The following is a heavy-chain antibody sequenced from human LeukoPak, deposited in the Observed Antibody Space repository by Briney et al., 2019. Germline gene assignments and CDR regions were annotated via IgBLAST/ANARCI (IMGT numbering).Heavy chain of an antibody. CDR1: GFTFSSYW. J-gene: IGHJ6*03. CDR2: VNSDGTGT. D-gene: IGHD5-12*01. CDR3: IRTLIVATSPYMDV. Sequence: PGGSPRLSCAASGFTFSSYWMHWVRQAPGEGLVWVSRVNSDGTGTTYADSVEGRFTISRDNAKNTVYLEMISLKAEDTAIYYCIRTLIVATSPYMDVWGKGTTVTVSS. V-gene: IGHV3-74*01.